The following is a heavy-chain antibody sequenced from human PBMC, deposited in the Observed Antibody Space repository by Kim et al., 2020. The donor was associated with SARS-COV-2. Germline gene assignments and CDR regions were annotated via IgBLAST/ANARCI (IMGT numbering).Heavy chain of an antibody. CDR1: GYTFTGYY. CDR2: INPNSGGT. J-gene: IGHJ4*02. V-gene: IGHV1-2*06. Sequence: ASVKVSCKASGYTFTGYYMHWVRQAPGQGLEWMGRINPNSGGTNYAQKFQGRVTMTRDTSISTAYMELSRLRSDDTAVYYCARDLYNYDYIWGSYRYTGWGQGTLVTVSS. CDR3: ARDLYNYDYIWGSYRYTG. D-gene: IGHD3-16*02.